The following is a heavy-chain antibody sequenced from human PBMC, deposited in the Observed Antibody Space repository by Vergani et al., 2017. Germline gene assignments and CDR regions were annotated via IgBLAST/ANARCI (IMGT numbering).Heavy chain of an antibody. CDR2: ISGSGGST. J-gene: IGHJ6*03. V-gene: IGHV3-23*01. CDR3: AKHGGYSGYGPDPMEPPYYYYYMDV. Sequence: EVQLLESGGGLVQPGGSLRPSCAASGFTFSSYAMSWVRQAPGKGLEWVSAISGSGGSTYYADSVKGRFTISRDNSKNTLYLQMNSLRAEDAAVYYCAKHGGYSGYGPDPMEPPYYYYYMDVWGK. D-gene: IGHD5-12*01. CDR1: GFTFSSYA.